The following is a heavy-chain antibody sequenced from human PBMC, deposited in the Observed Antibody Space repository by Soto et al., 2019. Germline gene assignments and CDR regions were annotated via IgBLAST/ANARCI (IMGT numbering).Heavy chain of an antibody. D-gene: IGHD3-10*01. V-gene: IGHV3-23*01. CDR2: ISGSGGST. J-gene: IGHJ5*02. CDR3: AKDPNYYGSGSYSRWFDP. Sequence: GGSLRLSCAASGFTFSSYAMSWVRQAPGKGLEWVSGISGSGGSTYYADSVKGRFTISRDNSKNTLYLQMNSLRAEDTAVYYCAKDPNYYGSGSYSRWFDPWGQGTLVTVSS. CDR1: GFTFSSYA.